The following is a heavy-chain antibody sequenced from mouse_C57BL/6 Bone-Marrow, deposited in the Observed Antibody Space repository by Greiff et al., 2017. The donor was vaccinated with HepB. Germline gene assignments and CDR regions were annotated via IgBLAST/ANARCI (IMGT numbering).Heavy chain of an antibody. CDR3: ASSYYGSSYDWYFDV. Sequence: VQLQQSGAELVRPGTSVKVSCKASGYAFTNYLIEWVKQRPGQGLEWIGVINPGSGGTNYNEKFKGKATLTADKSSRTAYMQLSSLTSEDSAVYFCASSYYGSSYDWYFDVWGTGTTVTVSS. CDR2: INPGSGGT. D-gene: IGHD1-1*01. CDR1: GYAFTNYL. V-gene: IGHV1-54*01. J-gene: IGHJ1*03.